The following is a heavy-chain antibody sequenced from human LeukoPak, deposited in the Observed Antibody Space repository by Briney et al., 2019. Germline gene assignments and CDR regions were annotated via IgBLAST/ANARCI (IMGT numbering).Heavy chain of an antibody. CDR3: ASRSSIVAATALFDY. Sequence: PGGSLRLSCAASGFTFSNYAMSWVRQAPGKGLEWVSSITGGGTRAYYADSVKGRFTISRDNSGYTLHLQMNSLRAEDTAVYYCASRSSIVAATALFDYWGQGTLVTVSS. CDR1: GFTFSNYA. J-gene: IGHJ4*02. V-gene: IGHV3-23*01. CDR2: ITGGGTRA. D-gene: IGHD6-13*01.